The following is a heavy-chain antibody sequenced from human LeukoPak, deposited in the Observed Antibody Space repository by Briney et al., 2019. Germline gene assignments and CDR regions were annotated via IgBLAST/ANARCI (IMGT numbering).Heavy chain of an antibody. Sequence: ASVKVSCKASGYTFTSYGISWVRQAPGQGLEWMGWISAYNGNTNYAQKLQGRVTMTTDTSTSTAYMELRSLRSDDTAVYYRARTDPNYYYYYMDVWGKGTTVTVSS. CDR3: ARTDPNYYYYYMDV. CDR1: GYTFTSYG. J-gene: IGHJ6*03. V-gene: IGHV1-18*01. CDR2: ISAYNGNT.